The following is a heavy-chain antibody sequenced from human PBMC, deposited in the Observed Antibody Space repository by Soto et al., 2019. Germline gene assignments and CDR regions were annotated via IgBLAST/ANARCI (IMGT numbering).Heavy chain of an antibody. CDR3: ATMGTPATGLYYFDY. D-gene: IGHD2-15*01. V-gene: IGHV4-30-4*01. CDR1: GGSISSGDYY. Sequence: PSETLSLTCTVSGGSISSGDYYWSWIRQPPGKGLEWIGIIYYSGSTYYNPSLKSRVTISVDTSKNQFSLNLSFVTAADTAVYYCATMGTPATGLYYFDYWGQGTLVTVSS. CDR2: IYYSGST. J-gene: IGHJ4*02.